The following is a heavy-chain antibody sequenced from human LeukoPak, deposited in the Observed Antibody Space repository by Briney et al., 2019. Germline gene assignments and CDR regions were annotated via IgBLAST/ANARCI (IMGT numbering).Heavy chain of an antibody. D-gene: IGHD3-16*02. V-gene: IGHV4-59*01. Sequence: NPSETLSLTCTVSGGSISSYYWSWLRQPPGKGLEWIGYISYGGSTNYNPSLKSRVTISVDTSKNQFSLKLSSVTAADTAVYYCAKYVWGSYPTFEDYWGQGTLVTVSS. CDR1: GGSISSYY. CDR2: ISYGGST. CDR3: AKYVWGSYPTFEDY. J-gene: IGHJ4*02.